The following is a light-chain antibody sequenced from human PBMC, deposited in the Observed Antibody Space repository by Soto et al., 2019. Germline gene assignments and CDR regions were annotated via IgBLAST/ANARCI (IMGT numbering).Light chain of an antibody. CDR3: SSYTSSSIV. J-gene: IGLJ1*01. Sequence: QSVLTQPASVSGCPGQSITISCTGTSSDVGGYNYVSWYQQHPGKAPKLMIYEVSNRPSGVSNRFSGSKSGNTASLTISGLQAEDEADYYCSSYTSSSIVFGTGTKVTVL. V-gene: IGLV2-14*01. CDR2: EVS. CDR1: SSDVGGYNY.